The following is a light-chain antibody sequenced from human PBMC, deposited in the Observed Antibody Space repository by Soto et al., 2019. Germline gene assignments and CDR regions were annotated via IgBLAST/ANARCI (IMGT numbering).Light chain of an antibody. J-gene: IGKJ2*01. CDR2: GVS. Sequence: IVMTQSPATLSVSPGESATLSCRASQSISNNLAWYQHKPGQAPRLLIYGVSTRATGIPARFSGSGSGTEFTLTISSLQSEDFAVYYCQQYNNWPPYTFGQGTKLEIK. CDR1: QSISNN. CDR3: QQYNNWPPYT. V-gene: IGKV3-15*01.